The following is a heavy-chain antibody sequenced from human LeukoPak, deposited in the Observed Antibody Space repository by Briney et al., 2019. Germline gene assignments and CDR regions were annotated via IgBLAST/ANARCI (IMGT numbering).Heavy chain of an antibody. CDR2: INAGNGNT. CDR1: GYTFTSYA. CDR3: ASSEGSVTPLDY. J-gene: IGHJ4*02. D-gene: IGHD4-17*01. V-gene: IGHV1-3*01. Sequence: ASVTVSCKASGYTFTSYAMHWVRQASGQRLEWMGWINAGNGNTKYSQKFQGRVTITRDTTASTAYMELSSLRSEDTAVYYCASSEGSVTPLDYWGQGTLVTVSS.